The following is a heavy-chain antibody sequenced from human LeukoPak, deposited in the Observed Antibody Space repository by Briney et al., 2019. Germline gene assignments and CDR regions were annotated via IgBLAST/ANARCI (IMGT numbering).Heavy chain of an antibody. CDR3: ATPGYCSSTSCLQFDY. Sequence: ASVKFSCKFSGYTLTELSMHWVRQAPGKGLEGMGGFNPEDGETIYAQKFQGRVTMTEDTSTDTAYMELSSLRSEDTAVYYCATPGYCSSTSCLQFDYWGQGTLVTVSS. D-gene: IGHD2-2*01. J-gene: IGHJ4*02. V-gene: IGHV1-24*01. CDR1: GYTLTELS. CDR2: FNPEDGET.